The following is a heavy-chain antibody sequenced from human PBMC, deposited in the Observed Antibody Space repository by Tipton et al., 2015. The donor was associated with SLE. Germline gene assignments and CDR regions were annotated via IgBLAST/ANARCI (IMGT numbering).Heavy chain of an antibody. CDR2: ISSDGSKA. Sequence: SLRLSCAASGFSFSSSGMTWVRQAPGKGLEWVAVISSDGSKAYYADSVKGRFTISRDDSNSTLFLHLLSLKIEDTAVYFCARDVGYFDWGQGALVTVSS. CDR1: GFSFSSSG. CDR3: ARDVGYFD. J-gene: IGHJ4*02. V-gene: IGHV3-30*03. D-gene: IGHD3-9*01.